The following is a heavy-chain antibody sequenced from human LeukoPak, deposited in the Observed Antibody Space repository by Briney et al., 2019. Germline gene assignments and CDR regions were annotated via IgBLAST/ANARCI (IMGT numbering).Heavy chain of an antibody. Sequence: SETLSLTCTVSGGSIINYYWSWIRQPPGKGLEWIGYIYYSGSTNYNPSLKSRVTMSVDTSKNQFSLKLTSVTAADTAIYYCARFEKFYDSVTRYLDYWGQGILVTVSS. J-gene: IGHJ4*01. CDR2: IYYSGST. V-gene: IGHV4-59*01. CDR3: ARFEKFYDSVTRYLDY. CDR1: GGSIINYY. D-gene: IGHD3-22*01.